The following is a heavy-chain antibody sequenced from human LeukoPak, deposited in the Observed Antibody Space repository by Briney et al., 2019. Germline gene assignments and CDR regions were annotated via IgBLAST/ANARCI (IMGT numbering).Heavy chain of an antibody. D-gene: IGHD5-18*01. Sequence: SETLSLICTVSGGSISSSSYYWGWIRQPPGKGLEWIGSIYYSGSTYYNPSLKSRVTISVDTSKNQFSLKLSSVTAADTAVYYCASRDTAMAIIDYWGQGTLVTVSS. J-gene: IGHJ4*02. CDR1: GGSISSSSYY. CDR3: ASRDTAMAIIDY. CDR2: IYYSGST. V-gene: IGHV4-39*01.